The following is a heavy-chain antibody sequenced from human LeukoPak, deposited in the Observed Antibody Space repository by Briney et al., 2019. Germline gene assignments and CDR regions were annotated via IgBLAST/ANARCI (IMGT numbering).Heavy chain of an antibody. CDR2: INRSGST. CDR1: GGSFNGYY. V-gene: IGHV4-34*01. D-gene: IGHD3-22*01. J-gene: IGHJ6*03. CDR3: ARGRSLRPYYSYYYLDV. Sequence: SETLSLTCAVYGGSFNGYYWTWIRQPPRKGLGWIGEINRSGSTNYNPSLKSRVSISVDTSKNQFFLDVTTVTAADTAVYHCARGRSLRPYYSYYYLDVGGNETTVTVS.